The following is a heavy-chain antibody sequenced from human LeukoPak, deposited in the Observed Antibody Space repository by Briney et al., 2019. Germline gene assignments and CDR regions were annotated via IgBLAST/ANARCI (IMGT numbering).Heavy chain of an antibody. CDR3: AKWGDYDVLTGYYDPDY. CDR2: ITGSGGGT. Sequence: PGGSLRLSCAASGFTFSNYAMSWVRQAPGKGLEWVSAITGSGGGTYYADSVKGRFTISRDNSKNTLYLQMNSLRAEDTAVYHCAKWGDYDVLTGYYDPDYWGQGTLVTVSS. V-gene: IGHV3-23*01. D-gene: IGHD3-9*01. CDR1: GFTFSNYA. J-gene: IGHJ4*02.